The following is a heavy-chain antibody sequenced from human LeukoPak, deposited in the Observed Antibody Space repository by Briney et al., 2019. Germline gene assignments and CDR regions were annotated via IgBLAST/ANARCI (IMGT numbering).Heavy chain of an antibody. CDR2: ISWNSANI. CDR1: GFTFDDYA. CDR3: AKDRLITVPKLEDDVFDI. V-gene: IGHV3-9*01. D-gene: IGHD4-17*01. Sequence: GGSLRLSCAASGFTFDDYAMHWVRQAPGKGLEWVSGISWNSANIGYADSVKGRFTISRGNAKNSPFLQMNSLRAEDTALYYCAKDRLITVPKLEDDVFDIWGQGTMVTVSS. J-gene: IGHJ3*02.